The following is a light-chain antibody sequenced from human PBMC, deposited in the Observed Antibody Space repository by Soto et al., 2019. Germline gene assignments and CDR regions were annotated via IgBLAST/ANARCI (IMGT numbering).Light chain of an antibody. CDR1: QSLSSN. CDR3: QQYNDWPPTT. V-gene: IGKV3-15*01. Sequence: IVMTQSPATLSVSPGERATLSCRASQSLSSNLAWYHQKPGQAPRLLIYRASTRATGIPARFSGSGSETEFTLTISSLQSEDSAVYYCQQYNDWPPTTFGQGTRLEIK. CDR2: RAS. J-gene: IGKJ5*01.